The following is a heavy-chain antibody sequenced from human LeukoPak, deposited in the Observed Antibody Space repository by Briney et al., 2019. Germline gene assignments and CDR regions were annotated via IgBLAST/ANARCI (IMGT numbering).Heavy chain of an antibody. CDR3: ASGIAAPAGFAFDI. V-gene: IGHV3-74*01. CDR2: INSDGSST. D-gene: IGHD6-13*01. J-gene: IGHJ3*02. CDR1: GFTFSSYW. Sequence: GGSLRLSCAASGFTFSSYWMHWVRQAPGKGLVWVSRINSDGSSTSYADSVKGRFTFSRDNSKNTLYLQMNSLRGEDTAVYYCASGIAAPAGFAFDIWGQGTMVTVSS.